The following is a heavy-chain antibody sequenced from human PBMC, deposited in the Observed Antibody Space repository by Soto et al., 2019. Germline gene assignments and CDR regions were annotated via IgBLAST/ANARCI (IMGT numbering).Heavy chain of an antibody. V-gene: IGHV3-23*01. CDR1: GFTFSSFA. J-gene: IGHJ4*02. CDR3: AKDRKSGSGWYWDY. D-gene: IGHD6-19*01. Sequence: EVQLLESGGGLVQPGGSLRLSCAASGFTFSSFAMSWVRQAPGKGLEWVSGISGSGGSTYYADSVEGRFTISRDNSKNRLYLQMNSLRGEDTAVYYCAKDRKSGSGWYWDYWGQGTLVTVSS. CDR2: ISGSGGST.